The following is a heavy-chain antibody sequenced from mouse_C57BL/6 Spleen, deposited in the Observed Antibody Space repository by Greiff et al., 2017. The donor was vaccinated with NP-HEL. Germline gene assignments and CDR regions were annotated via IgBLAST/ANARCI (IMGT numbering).Heavy chain of an antibody. V-gene: IGHV5-17*01. CDR3: ARETLYAMDY. J-gene: IGHJ4*01. CDR2: ISSGSSTI. Sequence: VQLKESGGGLVKPGGSLKLSCAASGFTFSDYGMHWVRQAPEKGLEWVAYISSGSSTIYYADTVKGRFTISRDNAKNTLFLQMTSLRSEDTAMYYCARETLYAMDYWGQGTSVTVSS. CDR1: GFTFSDYG.